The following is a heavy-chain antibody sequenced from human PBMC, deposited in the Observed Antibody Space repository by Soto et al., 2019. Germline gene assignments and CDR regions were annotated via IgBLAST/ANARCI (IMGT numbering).Heavy chain of an antibody. CDR2: IHWNNGAT. J-gene: IGHJ6*02. CDR1: AFSSHHHA. CDR3: NEDILPGGADV. Sequence: QPGGSLRLSCVASAFSSHHHAIHWVRQGPGKGLEWVSGIHWNNGATGYADSVKGRFTIFKDNVKNSVYLQMNSLRTDDTAFYYCNEDILPGGADVWGQGTTVTVSS. D-gene: IGHD3-16*01. V-gene: IGHV3-9*02.